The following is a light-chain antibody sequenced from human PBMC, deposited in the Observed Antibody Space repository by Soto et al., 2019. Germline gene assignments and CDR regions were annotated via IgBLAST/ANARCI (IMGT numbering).Light chain of an antibody. CDR1: QSISSN. V-gene: IGKV3-15*01. CDR2: GAS. Sequence: EIVLTQSPSTLSVSPWESSTLSFRASQSISSNLAWCQQKPGQSPRLLIYGASSRATGVPVRFSGSGSGVAFTLTISGLQSEDFAVYHCQQYNQWPGTFGQGTKVDI. J-gene: IGKJ1*01. CDR3: QQYNQWPGT.